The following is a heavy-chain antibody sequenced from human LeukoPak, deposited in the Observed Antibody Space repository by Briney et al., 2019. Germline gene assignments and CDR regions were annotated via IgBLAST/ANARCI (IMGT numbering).Heavy chain of an antibody. Sequence: GSLRLSCAASGFTFSNAWMSWVRQAPGKGLVWVSRIDEYGTTINYADSVKGRFTISRNNAGDTLFLQMNSLRAEDTGMYYCATDLSGRQDYWGQGTLVTVSS. CDR3: ATDLSGRQDY. V-gene: IGHV3-74*01. D-gene: IGHD5-12*01. CDR1: GFTFSNAW. J-gene: IGHJ4*02. CDR2: IDEYGTTI.